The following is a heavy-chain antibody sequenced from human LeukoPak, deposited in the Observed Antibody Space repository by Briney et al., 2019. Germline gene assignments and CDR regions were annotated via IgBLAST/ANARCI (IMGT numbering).Heavy chain of an antibody. CDR2: INHSGST. J-gene: IGHJ4*02. CDR1: GGSFSGYY. CDR3: ARVGYSYGAPDY. D-gene: IGHD5-18*01. V-gene: IGHV4-34*01. Sequence: SETLSLTCAVYGGSFSGYYWSWIRQPPGKGLEWIGEINHSGSTNNNSSLKSRVTILVDTSKNQFSLKVSSVTAADTAVYYCARVGYSYGAPDYWGQGTLVTVSS.